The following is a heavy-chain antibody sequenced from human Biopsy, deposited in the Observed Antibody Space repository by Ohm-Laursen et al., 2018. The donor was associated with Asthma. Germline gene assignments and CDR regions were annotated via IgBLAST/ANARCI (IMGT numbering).Heavy chain of an antibody. V-gene: IGHV3-11*01. D-gene: IGHD3-10*01. Sequence: LRLSCTASGFTFSDYYMSWIRQAPGKGLEWVSYISSSGSTIYYADSVKGRFTVSRDNAKNSLYLQMNSLRAEDTAVYYCARDREVYGSGIGALYYYYYYGMDVWGQGTTVTVSS. CDR1: GFTFSDYY. J-gene: IGHJ6*02. CDR3: ARDREVYGSGIGALYYYYYYGMDV. CDR2: ISSSGSTI.